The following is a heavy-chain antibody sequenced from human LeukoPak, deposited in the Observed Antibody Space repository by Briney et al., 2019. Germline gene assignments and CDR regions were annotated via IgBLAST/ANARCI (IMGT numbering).Heavy chain of an antibody. CDR1: GFTFDDYA. D-gene: IGHD6-6*01. CDR2: ISWNSGSI. Sequence: PGGSLRLSCAASGFTFDDYAMHWVRQAPGKGLEWASGISWNSGSIGYADSVKGRFTISRDNAKNSLYLQMNSLRAEDTAVYYCAKDGTRYSSSSGNWFDPWGQGTLVTVSS. J-gene: IGHJ5*02. CDR3: AKDGTRYSSSSGNWFDP. V-gene: IGHV3-9*01.